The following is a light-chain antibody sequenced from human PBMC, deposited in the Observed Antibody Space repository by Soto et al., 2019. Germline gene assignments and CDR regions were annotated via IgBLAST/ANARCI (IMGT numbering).Light chain of an antibody. CDR3: ATWDDSLSGNSV. V-gene: IGLV1-47*02. Sequence: QSALTQPPSASGTPGQRVTISCSGSSSNIGSSYVCWYQHLPGTAPQLLIYSNNQRPSGVPDRLSGSTSGTSDSLAISGPRSEDDDKYDGATWDDSLSGNSVFGTAT. J-gene: IGLJ1*01. CDR2: SNN. CDR1: SSNIGSSY.